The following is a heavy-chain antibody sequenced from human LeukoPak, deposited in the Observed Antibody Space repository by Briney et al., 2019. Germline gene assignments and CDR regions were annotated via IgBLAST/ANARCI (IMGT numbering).Heavy chain of an antibody. Sequence: GESLKISCKASGYSFTTYWIGWVRQMPGKGLEWMANIYPGDSDTKYSPPFQGQVTISADKSINTAYLQWTSLKDSDTAMYYCARRTSSAWESGAFDIWGHGTLVIVSP. D-gene: IGHD1-26*01. CDR3: ARRTSSAWESGAFDI. CDR2: IYPGDSDT. J-gene: IGHJ3*02. CDR1: GYSFTTYW. V-gene: IGHV5-51*01.